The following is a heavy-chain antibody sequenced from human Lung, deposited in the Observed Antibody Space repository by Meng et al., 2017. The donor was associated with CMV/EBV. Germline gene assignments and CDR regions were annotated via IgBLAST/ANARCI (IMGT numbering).Heavy chain of an antibody. CDR1: GGTFSSYA. V-gene: IGHV1-69*05. Sequence: SSVKVSXKASGGTFSSYAISWVRQAPGQGLEWMGGIIPIFGTANYAQKFQGRVTITTDESTSTAYMELSSLRSEDTAVYYCAREGGCSSTSCYYYYGMDVCGQGXTVTVSS. CDR3: AREGGCSSTSCYYYYGMDV. CDR2: IIPIFGTA. D-gene: IGHD2-2*01. J-gene: IGHJ6*02.